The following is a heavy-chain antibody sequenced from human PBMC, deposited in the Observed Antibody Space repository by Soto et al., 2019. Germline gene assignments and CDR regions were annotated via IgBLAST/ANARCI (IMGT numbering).Heavy chain of an antibody. D-gene: IGHD6-6*01. J-gene: IGHJ4*02. CDR3: ARPGSSSSDD. Sequence: GESLKVYFKGSRYSFPTYWIGWVRQMPGKGLELMGILNPRDSDTRYSPSFQGQVTISADKSINTAYLQWSSLKASDTAMYYCARPGSSSSDDWGQGTLVTVSS. CDR1: RYSFPTYW. V-gene: IGHV5-51*01. CDR2: LNPRDSDT.